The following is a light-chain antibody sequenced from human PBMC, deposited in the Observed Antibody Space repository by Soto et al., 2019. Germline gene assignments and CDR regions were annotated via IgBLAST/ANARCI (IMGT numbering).Light chain of an antibody. V-gene: IGLV2-14*01. J-gene: IGLJ2*01. Sequence: QSALTQPASVSGSPGQSITISCTGTSRDIGTYDYVSWYQHHPGKAPKLMIYEVTNRPSGVSDRFSGSKSGKTASLTISGLQEADEADYYCCSYTTTTTPVVFGGGTKLTVL. CDR1: SRDIGTYDY. CDR3: CSYTTTTTPVV. CDR2: EVT.